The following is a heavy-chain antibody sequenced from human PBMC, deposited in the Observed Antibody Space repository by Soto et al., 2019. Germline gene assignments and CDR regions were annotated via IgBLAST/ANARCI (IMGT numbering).Heavy chain of an antibody. Sequence: PSQTLPLTCTVSGGSISSGGDYWSWNRQHPGQGLEWIGYTYYSGSTYYNPTLKRRVTISVYTTKNQFCLTLISVTPADTAVYYCARGDTPVTSPGYFDYWGQLTRVTVSS. CDR1: GGSISSGGDY. J-gene: IGHJ4*02. D-gene: IGHD1-26*01. CDR2: TYYSGST. V-gene: IGHV4-31*03. CDR3: ARGDTPVTSPGYFDY.